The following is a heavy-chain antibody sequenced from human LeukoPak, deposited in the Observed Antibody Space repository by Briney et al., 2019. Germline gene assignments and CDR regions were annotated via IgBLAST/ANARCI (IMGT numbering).Heavy chain of an antibody. CDR3: ARALNGFDI. V-gene: IGHV3-53*01. CDR1: GFTFSSYW. Sequence: GGSLRLSCVASGFTFSSYWMHWVRQAPGKGLEWVSVIYSGGSIYYADSVKGRFTISRDNSRNTLYLQMNSLRAEDTAVYYCARALNGFDIWGPGTLVTVSS. J-gene: IGHJ3*02. CDR2: IYSGGSI.